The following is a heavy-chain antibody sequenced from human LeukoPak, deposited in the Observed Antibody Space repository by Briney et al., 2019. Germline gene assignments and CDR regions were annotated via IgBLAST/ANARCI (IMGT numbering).Heavy chain of an antibody. CDR1: GGSISSYY. V-gene: IGHV4-59*01. J-gene: IGHJ4*02. CDR2: IYDSGST. CDR3: VRGGSVNAALIDY. D-gene: IGHD3-10*01. Sequence: SETLSLTCTVSGGSISSYYWSWIRQPPGKGLEWIGFIYDSGSTKYNPSLRSQVTISEDTAKNQFSLKVTSVTAADTAVYYCVRGGSVNAALIDYWGQGTLVTVSS.